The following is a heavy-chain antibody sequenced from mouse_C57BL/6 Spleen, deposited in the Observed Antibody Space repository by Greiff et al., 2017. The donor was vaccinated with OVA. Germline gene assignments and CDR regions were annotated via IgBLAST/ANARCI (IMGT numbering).Heavy chain of an antibody. D-gene: IGHD2-4*01. Sequence: QVQLQQSGPELVKPGASVKISCKASGYAFSSSWMNWMKQRPGKGLEWIGRIYPGDGDTNYNGKFKGKATLTADKSSSTAYMQLSSLTSEDSAVYFCARYGGDYDWYFDVWGTGTTVTVSS. CDR3: ARYGGDYDWYFDV. V-gene: IGHV1-82*01. CDR1: GYAFSSSW. J-gene: IGHJ1*03. CDR2: IYPGDGDT.